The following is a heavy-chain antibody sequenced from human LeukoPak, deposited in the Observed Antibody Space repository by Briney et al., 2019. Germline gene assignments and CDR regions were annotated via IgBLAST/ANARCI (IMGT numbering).Heavy chain of an antibody. CDR3: CGVVPELGWFDP. J-gene: IGHJ5*02. V-gene: IGHV2-5*01. CDR2: IYWNDDK. Sequence: RQAPGKGLEWVALIYWNDDKRYSPSLKSRLTITKDTSKNQVVLTMTNMDPVDTATYYCCGVVPELGWFDPWGQGTLVTVSS. D-gene: IGHD2-2*01.